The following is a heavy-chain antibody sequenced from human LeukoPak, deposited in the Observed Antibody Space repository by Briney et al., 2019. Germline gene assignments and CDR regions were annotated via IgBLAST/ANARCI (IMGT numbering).Heavy chain of an antibody. V-gene: IGHV3-23*01. CDR2: ILNNDIGGNA. Sequence: GGSLRLSCTASGFTFSSSTMSWVRQAPGKRPEWVSGILNNDIGGNAYYADAVKGRFTISRDDSKSTLYLEMNSLRAEDTAMFYCVKEIKYVGATYLHSWGQGTLVTVSS. CDR3: VKEIKYVGATYLHS. D-gene: IGHD1-26*01. CDR1: GFTFSSST. J-gene: IGHJ4*02.